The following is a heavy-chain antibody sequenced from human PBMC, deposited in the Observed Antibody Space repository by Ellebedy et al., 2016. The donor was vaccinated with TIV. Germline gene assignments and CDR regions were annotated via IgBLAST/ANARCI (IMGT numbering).Heavy chain of an antibody. CDR2: IYYSGST. CDR1: GGSISSYY. Sequence: SETLSLXXTVSGGSISSYYWSWIRQPPGKGLEWIGYIYYSGSTNYNPSLKSRVTISVDTSKNQFSLKLSSVTAADTAVYYCARVSSGWDTGWFDPWGQGTLVTVSS. J-gene: IGHJ5*02. D-gene: IGHD6-19*01. V-gene: IGHV4-59*01. CDR3: ARVSSGWDTGWFDP.